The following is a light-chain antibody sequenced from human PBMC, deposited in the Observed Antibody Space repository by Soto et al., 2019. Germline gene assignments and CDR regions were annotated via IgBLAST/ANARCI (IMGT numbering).Light chain of an antibody. CDR1: QSVGTH. CDR3: QQKSEWRT. J-gene: IGKJ1*01. Sequence: EILLTQSPDTLSVSLGERATLSCRASQSVGTHLAWYQQKPGQAPRLLIFDASKRTTGTPDRFSGSGSGTEFTLTISGLQSDDLAVYYCQQKSEWRTFGLGTKVDI. CDR2: DAS. V-gene: IGKV3-15*01.